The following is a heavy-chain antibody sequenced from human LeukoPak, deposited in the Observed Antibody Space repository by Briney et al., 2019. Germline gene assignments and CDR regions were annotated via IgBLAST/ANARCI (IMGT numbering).Heavy chain of an antibody. V-gene: IGHV3-23*01. CDR3: ARPYPQLFDY. D-gene: IGHD3-10*01. CDR2: ISGSGGST. CDR1: GFTFSSYA. J-gene: IGHJ4*02. Sequence: AGGSLRLSCAASGFTFSSYAMSWVRQAPGKGREWVSAISGSGGSTYYADSVKGRFTISRDNSKNTLYLQMNSLRAEDTAVYYCARPYPQLFDYWGQGTLVTVSS.